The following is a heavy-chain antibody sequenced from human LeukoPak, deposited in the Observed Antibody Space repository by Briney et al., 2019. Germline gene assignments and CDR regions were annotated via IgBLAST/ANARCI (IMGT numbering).Heavy chain of an antibody. V-gene: IGHV3-21*01. J-gene: IGHJ4*02. Sequence: GGSLRLSCAASGFTFSSYSMNWVRQAPGKGLEWVSSISSSSSYIYYADSVKGRFPISRDNAKNSLYLPMNSLRAEDTAVYYCARVGSGWTIDYWGQGTLVTVSS. CDR2: ISSSSSYI. CDR1: GFTFSSYS. D-gene: IGHD6-19*01. CDR3: ARVGSGWTIDY.